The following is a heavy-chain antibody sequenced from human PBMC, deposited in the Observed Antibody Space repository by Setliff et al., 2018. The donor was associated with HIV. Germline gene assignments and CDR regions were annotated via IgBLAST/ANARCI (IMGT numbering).Heavy chain of an antibody. J-gene: IGHJ4*02. CDR2: IYNSGST. CDR3: ARDDYYYDSSGYYPTFDY. D-gene: IGHD3-22*01. V-gene: IGHV4-61*02. CDR1: GGSISSGSYY. Sequence: SETLSLTCSVSGGSISSGSYYWSWIRQPAGKGLEWIGRIYNSGSTIYNPSLKSRVTLSLDTSKNQFSLKLSSVTAADTAMYYCARDDYYYDSSGYYPTFDYWGQGTLVTVSS.